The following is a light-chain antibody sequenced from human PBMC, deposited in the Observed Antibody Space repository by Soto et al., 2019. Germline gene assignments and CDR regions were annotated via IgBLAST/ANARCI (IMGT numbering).Light chain of an antibody. Sequence: GRGIVIVRASQSISNWLAWYQLKPGKAPKLLIHEASNLQSGVPSTFSGSGSGTDFTLTITSPQPEYCATYYCQRYKTYWTFGQGTKVDIK. CDR1: QSISNW. CDR2: EAS. V-gene: IGKV1-5*03. CDR3: QRYKTYWT. J-gene: IGKJ1*01.